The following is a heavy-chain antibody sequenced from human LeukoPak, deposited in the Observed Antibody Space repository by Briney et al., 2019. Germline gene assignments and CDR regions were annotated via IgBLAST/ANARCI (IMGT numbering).Heavy chain of an antibody. J-gene: IGHJ5*02. V-gene: IGHV1-2*04. CDR3: ARENKGYDILTGNNWFDP. D-gene: IGHD3-9*01. Sequence: RASVKVSCKASGYTFTGYYMHWVRQAPGQGLEWMGWINPNSGGTNYAQKFQGWVTMTRDTSISTAYMELSRLRSDDTAVYYCARENKGYDILTGNNWFDPWGQGTLVTVSS. CDR1: GYTFTGYY. CDR2: INPNSGGT.